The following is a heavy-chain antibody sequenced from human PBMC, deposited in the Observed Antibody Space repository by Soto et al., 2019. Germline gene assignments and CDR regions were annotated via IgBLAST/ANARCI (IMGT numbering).Heavy chain of an antibody. CDR2: IYYSGST. CDR1: GGSISSYY. CDR3: AGNYCTNGVCYGYSYGQFDY. V-gene: IGHV4-59*01. D-gene: IGHD2-8*01. J-gene: IGHJ4*02. Sequence: SETLSLTCTVSGGSISSYYWSWIRQHPGKGLEWIGYIYYSGSTNYNPSLKSRVTISVDTSKNQFSLKLSSVTAADTAVYYCAGNYCTNGVCYGYSYGQFDYWGQGTLVTVSS.